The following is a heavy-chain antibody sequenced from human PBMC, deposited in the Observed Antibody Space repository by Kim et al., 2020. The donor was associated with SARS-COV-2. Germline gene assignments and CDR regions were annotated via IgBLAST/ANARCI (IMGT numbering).Heavy chain of an antibody. J-gene: IGHJ4*02. D-gene: IGHD4-4*01. V-gene: IGHV3-48*03. Sequence: YCADSVRGRITISRDNDKNSLFLQMSSLRAEDTAVYYCARGPNYSPFDYWGQGTLVTVSS. CDR3: ARGPNYSPFDY.